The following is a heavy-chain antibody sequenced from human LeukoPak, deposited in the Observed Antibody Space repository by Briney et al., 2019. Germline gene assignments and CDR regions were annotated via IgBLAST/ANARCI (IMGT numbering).Heavy chain of an antibody. Sequence: PSETLSLTCAVSGYSISSGYYWGWIRQPPGQGLEWIGSIYHSGSTYYNPSLKSRVTISVDTSKNQFSLKLSSVTAADTAVYYCARADRSYYYGSGSYSPFDYWGQGTLVTVSS. J-gene: IGHJ4*02. V-gene: IGHV4-38-2*01. D-gene: IGHD3-10*01. CDR1: GYSISSGYY. CDR2: IYHSGST. CDR3: ARADRSYYYGSGSYSPFDY.